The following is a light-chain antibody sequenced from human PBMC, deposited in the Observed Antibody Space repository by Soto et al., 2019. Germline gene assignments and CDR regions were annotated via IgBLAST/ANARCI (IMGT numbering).Light chain of an antibody. CDR2: GAS. Sequence: EIEFTQSPGTLSLSPGERATLSCRASQSVSSSYLAWYQQKPGQAPRLLIYGASSRATGIPDRFSGSGSGTDFTLTISRLEPEDFAVYYWQQYGSSPWTFGQGTKVDIK. CDR1: QSVSSSY. CDR3: QQYGSSPWT. V-gene: IGKV3-20*01. J-gene: IGKJ1*01.